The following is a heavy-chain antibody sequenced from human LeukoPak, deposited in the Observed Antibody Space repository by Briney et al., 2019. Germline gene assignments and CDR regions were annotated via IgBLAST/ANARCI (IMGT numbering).Heavy chain of an antibody. CDR1: GFTFSSYG. CDR2: ISYDVGKK. CDR3: ARRVVVAAYYYYYMDV. J-gene: IGHJ6*03. D-gene: IGHD2-15*01. V-gene: IGHV3-30*03. Sequence: PGGSLRLSCAASGFTFSSYGMHWVRQAPGKGLEWVAVISYDVGKKYYADSVKGRFTISRDNSKNSLYLQMNSLRAEDTAVYYCARRVVVAAYYYYYMDVWGKGTTVTVSS.